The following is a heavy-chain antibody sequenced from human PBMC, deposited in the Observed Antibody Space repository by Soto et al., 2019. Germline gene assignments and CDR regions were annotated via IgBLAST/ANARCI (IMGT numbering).Heavy chain of an antibody. CDR3: ARGSTRGHDY. D-gene: IGHD2-2*01. V-gene: IGHV3-74*01. CDR1: GFTFSDYW. CDR2: VNSDGTTT. Sequence: EVQLVESGGGLVQPGGSLRLSCTASGFTFSDYWMHWVRQAPGKGLVWVSRVNSDGTTTDYADSVKGRFTISRDNAKYTLFLQVNSLRAEDTAVYYCARGSTRGHDYWGLGALDTV. J-gene: IGHJ4*02.